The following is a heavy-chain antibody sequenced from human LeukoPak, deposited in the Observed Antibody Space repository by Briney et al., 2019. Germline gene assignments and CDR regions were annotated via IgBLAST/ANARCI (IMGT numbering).Heavy chain of an antibody. CDR3: AKDGGDYDRGCYYYYGMDV. J-gene: IGHJ6*02. CDR1: GFTFSSYG. V-gene: IGHV3-30*18. Sequence: GRSLRLSCAASGFTFSSYGMHWVRQAPGKGLEWVAVISYDGSNKYYADSVKGRFTISRDNSKNTLYLQMNSLRAEDTAVYYCAKDGGDYDRGCYYYYGMDVWGQGTTVTVSS. D-gene: IGHD4-17*01. CDR2: ISYDGSNK.